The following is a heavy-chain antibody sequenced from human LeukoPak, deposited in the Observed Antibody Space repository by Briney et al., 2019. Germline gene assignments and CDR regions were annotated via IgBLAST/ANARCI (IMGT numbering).Heavy chain of an antibody. J-gene: IGHJ4*02. CDR3: ARGSYTSTWF. CDR1: GDTVSNKRSA. D-gene: IGHD6-13*01. CDR2: TYYRSEWYT. Sequence: SQTLSLTCAISGDTVSNKRSAWSWIRQSPSRGLEWLGRTYYRSEWYTEYAVSVKSRITINPDTSKNQFSLQLNSVTPEDTAVYYCARGSYTSTWFWGQGTLVTVSS. V-gene: IGHV6-1*01.